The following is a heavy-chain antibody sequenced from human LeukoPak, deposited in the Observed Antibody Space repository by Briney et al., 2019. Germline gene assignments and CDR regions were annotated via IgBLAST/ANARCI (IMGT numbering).Heavy chain of an antibody. CDR2: IKQDGREK. J-gene: IGHJ4*02. CDR1: GFTFSGNA. D-gene: IGHD3-10*01. V-gene: IGHV3-7*01. Sequence: GGSLRLSCVASGFTFSGNAMSWVRQAPGKGLEWVANIKQDGREKYYVDSMKGRFTISRDNAKNSLYLQMNSLRDEDTAVYYCARDLYYGSGTPPYSFDYWGQGTLVTVSS. CDR3: ARDLYYGSGTPPYSFDY.